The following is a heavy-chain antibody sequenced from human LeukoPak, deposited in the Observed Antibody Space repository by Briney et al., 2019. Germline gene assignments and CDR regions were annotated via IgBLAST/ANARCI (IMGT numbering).Heavy chain of an antibody. CDR2: ISGSSTLI. V-gene: IGHV3-21*01. Sequence: GGSLRLSCAASGFTFSSYGMHWVRQAPGKGLEWVSSISGSSTLIYYADSLKGRFTVSRDNAKNSLYLRMNSLTTEDTAVYYCAPGWFGAWGQGTLVTVSS. CDR3: APGWFGA. CDR1: GFTFSSYG. J-gene: IGHJ5*02. D-gene: IGHD1-14*01.